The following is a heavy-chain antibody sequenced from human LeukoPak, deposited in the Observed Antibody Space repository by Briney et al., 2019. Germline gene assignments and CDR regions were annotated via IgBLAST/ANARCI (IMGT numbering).Heavy chain of an antibody. Sequence: GGSLRLSCAASGFTFSNAWMSWVRQAPGKGLEWVGRIKSKTDGGTTDYAAPVKGRFTISRDDSKNTLYLQMNSLKTEDTSVYYCARSPTSWYFDYWGQGTLVTVSS. D-gene: IGHD2-2*01. V-gene: IGHV3-15*01. CDR1: GFTFSNAW. J-gene: IGHJ4*02. CDR2: IKSKTDGGTT. CDR3: ARSPTSWYFDY.